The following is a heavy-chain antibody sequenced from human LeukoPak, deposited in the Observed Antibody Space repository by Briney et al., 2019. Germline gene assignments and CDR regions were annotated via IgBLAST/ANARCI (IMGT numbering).Heavy chain of an antibody. Sequence: GGSLRLSCAAYGFTFSSYWMSWVRQAPGKGLEWVANIKQDGSEKYYVDSVKGRFTISRDNAKNSLYLQMNSLRAEDTAVYYCARDWGVAVAGTENFDYWGQGTLVTVYS. J-gene: IGHJ4*02. CDR1: GFTFSSYW. D-gene: IGHD6-19*01. V-gene: IGHV3-7*01. CDR3: ARDWGVAVAGTENFDY. CDR2: IKQDGSEK.